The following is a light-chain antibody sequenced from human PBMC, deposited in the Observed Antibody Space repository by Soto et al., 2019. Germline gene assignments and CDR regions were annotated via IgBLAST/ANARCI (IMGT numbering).Light chain of an antibody. V-gene: IGKV3-20*01. J-gene: IGKJ4*01. CDR3: QHYDKSLLT. CDR2: GAS. CDR1: QSVSSNY. Sequence: EIVLTQSPGTLSLSPGERATLSCRASQSVSSNYLAWYQQKPGQAPRLLIYGASSRATGIPDKFSGSGSGTDFSLTISRLEPEDFVVYYCQHYDKSLLTFGGGTKVEIK.